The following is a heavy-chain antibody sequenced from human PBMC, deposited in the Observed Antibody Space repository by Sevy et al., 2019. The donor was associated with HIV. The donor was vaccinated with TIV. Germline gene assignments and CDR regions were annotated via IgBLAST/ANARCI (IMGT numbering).Heavy chain of an antibody. J-gene: IGHJ4*02. V-gene: IGHV4-39*01. Sequence: SETLSLTCTVSGGSISSSSYYWGWIRQPPGKGLEWIGSIYYSGSTYYNPSLKSRVTISVDTSKNQFSLKLSSVTAADTAVHYCARQGYCTNGVCYRTAFDYWGQGTLVTVSS. CDR1: GGSISSSSYY. CDR3: ARQGYCTNGVCYRTAFDY. D-gene: IGHD2-8*01. CDR2: IYYSGST.